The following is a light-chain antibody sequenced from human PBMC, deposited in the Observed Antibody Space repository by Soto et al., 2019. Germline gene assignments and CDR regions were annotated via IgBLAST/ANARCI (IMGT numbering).Light chain of an antibody. CDR3: CSYAGSNTFV. Sequence: QSALTQPASVSGSHGQSITISCTGTSSDVGRYNLVSWYQQSPGKAPTLLIYEGSERPSGVSYRFSGSKSGNSASLTISGLQAEDEADYYCCSYAGSNTFVFGGGTKLTVL. CDR2: EGS. CDR1: SSDVGRYNL. J-gene: IGLJ2*01. V-gene: IGLV2-23*01.